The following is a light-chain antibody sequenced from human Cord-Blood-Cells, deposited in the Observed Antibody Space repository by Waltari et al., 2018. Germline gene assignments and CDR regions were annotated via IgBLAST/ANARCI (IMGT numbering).Light chain of an antibody. CDR3: QKYNSAPWT. J-gene: IGKJ1*01. CDR1: QGISNY. Sequence: DIQMTQSPSSLSASVGDRVTITCRASQGISNYLAWYQQKPGKVPKLLIYAASTLQSGVPSRISGSGSGTDFPLTISSLQPEDVATYYCQKYNSAPWTFGQGTKVEIK. CDR2: AAS. V-gene: IGKV1-27*01.